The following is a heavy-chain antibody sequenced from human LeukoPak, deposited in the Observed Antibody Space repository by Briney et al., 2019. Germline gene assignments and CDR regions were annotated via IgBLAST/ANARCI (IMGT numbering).Heavy chain of an antibody. D-gene: IGHD3-22*01. V-gene: IGHV3-48*04. Sequence: GGSLRLSCAASGFTFSSYSMNWVRQAPGKGLEWISYITSDSSTIYYADSVKGRFAISRDNAKNSLYLQMTSLRAEDTAVYYCAISAPNYYDSSGYYSYFQHWGQGTLVTVSS. CDR3: AISAPNYYDSSGYYSYFQH. J-gene: IGHJ1*01. CDR1: GFTFSSYS. CDR2: ITSDSSTI.